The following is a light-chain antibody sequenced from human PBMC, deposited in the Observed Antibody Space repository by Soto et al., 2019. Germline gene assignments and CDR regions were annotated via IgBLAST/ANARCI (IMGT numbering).Light chain of an antibody. Sequence: EIVMTPSPATLSVSPGERATLSCRASQSVSSNLAWYQQKPGQAPRLLIYGASTRATGIPARFSGSGSGTEFTLTISSLQSEDFAVYYCQHRTNWPWTFGQGTKVDIK. CDR1: QSVSSN. J-gene: IGKJ1*01. CDR2: GAS. V-gene: IGKV3-15*01. CDR3: QHRTNWPWT.